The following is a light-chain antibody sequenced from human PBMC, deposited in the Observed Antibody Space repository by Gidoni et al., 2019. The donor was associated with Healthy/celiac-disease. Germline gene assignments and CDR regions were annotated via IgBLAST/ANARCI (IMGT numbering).Light chain of an antibody. V-gene: IGKV1-39*01. Sequence: DIQMTQSPSSLSASVGDRVTITCRASQSISSYLNWYQKKPGKAPKLLIYAASSLQSGVPSRFSGSGSGTDFTLTISRPQPEDFATYYCQQSYSTPTFXPXTKVDIK. CDR3: QQSYSTPT. J-gene: IGKJ3*01. CDR1: QSISSY. CDR2: AAS.